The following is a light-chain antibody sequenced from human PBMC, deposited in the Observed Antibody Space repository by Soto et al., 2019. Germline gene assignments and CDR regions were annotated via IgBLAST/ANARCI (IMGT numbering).Light chain of an antibody. V-gene: IGKV3-20*01. CDR3: QQYDSSVT. CDR2: GAS. Sequence: EIVLTQSPGTLSLSPGERATLSCRASQSISSSYLAWYQQKPGQAPRLLIYGASSRATGIPDRFSGSGSGTDFTLTISRLEPEDFAVYYCQQYDSSVTFGPGTKLDIK. CDR1: QSISSSY. J-gene: IGKJ3*01.